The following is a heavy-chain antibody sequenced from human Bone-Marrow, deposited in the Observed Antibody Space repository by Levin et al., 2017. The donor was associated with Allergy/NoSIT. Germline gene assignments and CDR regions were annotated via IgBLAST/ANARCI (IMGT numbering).Heavy chain of an antibody. V-gene: IGHV3-7*01. Sequence: PGGSLRLSCVASGSTVSHYWMSWVRQAPGKGLEWVANIKQDGSEKSYVDSVKGRFTISRDNAKNSLYLQMNSLRAVDTAIYYCARDGDAAKVWDWSFDLWGRGTLVTVSS. D-gene: IGHD5-18*01. CDR2: IKQDGSEK. CDR1: GSTVSHYW. J-gene: IGHJ2*01. CDR3: ARDGDAAKVWDWSFDL.